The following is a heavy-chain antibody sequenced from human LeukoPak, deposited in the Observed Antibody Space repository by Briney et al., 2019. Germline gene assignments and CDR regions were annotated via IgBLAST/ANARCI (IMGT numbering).Heavy chain of an antibody. J-gene: IGHJ5*02. D-gene: IGHD6-13*01. CDR2: IYTSGST. CDR1: GGSISSYY. V-gene: IGHV4-4*07. CDR3: ARDRYSSSWYGRFDP. Sequence: SETLSLTCTVSGGSISSYYWSWIRQPAGKGLEWIGRIYTSGSTNYNPSLKSRVTMSVDTSKNQFSLKLSSVTAADTAVYYCARDRYSSSWYGRFDPWGQGTLVTVSS.